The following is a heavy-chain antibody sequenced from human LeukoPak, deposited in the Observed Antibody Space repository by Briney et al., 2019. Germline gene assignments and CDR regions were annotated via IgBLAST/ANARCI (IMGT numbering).Heavy chain of an antibody. Sequence: GGSLRLSCAASGFNVSSNYMTWIRQAPGKGLEWVSLIYGADAAYYAVSVRGRFMISRDNLKNTLFLQMNSLRVEDTAVYYCVTSTGQQFIPYDYWGQGTHVTVSS. D-gene: IGHD6-13*01. V-gene: IGHV3-66*02. J-gene: IGHJ4*02. CDR1: GFNVSSNY. CDR2: IYGADAA. CDR3: VTSTGQQFIPYDY.